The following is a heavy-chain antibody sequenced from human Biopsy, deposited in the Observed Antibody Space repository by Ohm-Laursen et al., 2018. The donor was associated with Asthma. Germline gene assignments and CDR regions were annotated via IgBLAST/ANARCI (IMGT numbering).Heavy chain of an antibody. D-gene: IGHD6-13*01. V-gene: IGHV1-18*04. J-gene: IGHJ5*02. Sequence: EASVKVSCKASGYTFTSYGISWVRQAPGQGLEWMGWISAYNGATNYAQKFQGRVTMTRDTSISTAYMEVSRLRSDDTAVYYCARGQKSAGDRWFDPWGQGTLVTVSS. CDR2: ISAYNGAT. CDR3: ARGQKSAGDRWFDP. CDR1: GYTFTSYG.